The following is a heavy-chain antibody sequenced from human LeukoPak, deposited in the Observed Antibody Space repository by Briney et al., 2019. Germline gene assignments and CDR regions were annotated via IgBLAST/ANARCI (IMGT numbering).Heavy chain of an antibody. CDR2: IYYSGST. V-gene: IGHV4-59*01. J-gene: IGHJ4*02. D-gene: IGHD6-19*01. CDR1: GGSISSYY. CDR3: AGTRAYSSGWYGDFDY. Sequence: KPSETLSLTCTVSGGSISSYYWSWIRQPPGKGLEWIGYIYYSGSTNYNSSLKSRVTISVDTSKNQFSLKLSSVTAADTAVYYCAGTRAYSSGWYGDFDYWGQGTLVTVSS.